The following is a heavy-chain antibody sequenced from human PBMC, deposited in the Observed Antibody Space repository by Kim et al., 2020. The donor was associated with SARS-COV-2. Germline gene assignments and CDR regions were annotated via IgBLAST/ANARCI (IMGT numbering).Heavy chain of an antibody. CDR2: IYYSGST. D-gene: IGHD3-22*01. Sequence: SETLSLTCTVSGGSISSGGYYWSWIRQHPGKGLEWIGYIYYSGSTYYNPSRNSRVTISVDTSKNQFSLKLSSVTAADTAVYYCARAPITMIVVVNAFDIWGQGTMVTVSS. V-gene: IGHV4-31*03. CDR1: GGSISSGGYY. CDR3: ARAPITMIVVVNAFDI. J-gene: IGHJ3*02.